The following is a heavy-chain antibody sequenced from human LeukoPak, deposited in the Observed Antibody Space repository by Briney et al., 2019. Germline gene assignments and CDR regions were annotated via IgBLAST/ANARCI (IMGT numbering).Heavy chain of an antibody. CDR2: ISSSSTYI. V-gene: IGHV3-21*01. D-gene: IGHD1-14*01. Sequence: GGSLRLSCAASGFIFSSYSMNWVRQAPGKGLEWVSSISSSSTYIYFVDSVKGRFTISRDNAKNSLYLQLNSLRAEDTAVYYCARGALGMSGRIVDAFDIWGQGTRVTVSS. J-gene: IGHJ3*02. CDR3: ARGALGMSGRIVDAFDI. CDR1: GFIFSSYS.